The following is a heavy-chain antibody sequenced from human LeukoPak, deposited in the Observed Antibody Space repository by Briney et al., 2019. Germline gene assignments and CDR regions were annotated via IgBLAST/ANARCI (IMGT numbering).Heavy chain of an antibody. V-gene: IGHV4-59*04. CDR1: GGSISSYY. J-gene: IGHJ5*02. CDR3: ARHYYGSGNYYWFDP. CDR2: IYYSGST. Sequence: TSETLSLTCTVSGGSISSYYWSWIRQPPGKGLEWIGYIYYSGSTYYNPSLKSRVTISVDTSKNQFSLKLSSVTAADTAVYYCARHYYGSGNYYWFDPWGQGTLVTVSS. D-gene: IGHD3-10*01.